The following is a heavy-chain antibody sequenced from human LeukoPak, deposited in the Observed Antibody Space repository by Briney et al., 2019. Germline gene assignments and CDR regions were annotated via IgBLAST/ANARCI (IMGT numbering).Heavy chain of an antibody. CDR2: ISGGGDNT. J-gene: IGHJ4*02. V-gene: IGHV3-23*01. D-gene: IGHD6-19*01. Sequence: GGSLRLSCAASGFTFSDYYINWIRQAPGNELEWVSSISGGGDNTYYADSVKGRSTISRDNSKNTLYLQMNSLRVEDTAIYYCARSGYTSGTGKFDNWGQGTLLTVSS. CDR1: GFTFSDYY. CDR3: ARSGYTSGTGKFDN.